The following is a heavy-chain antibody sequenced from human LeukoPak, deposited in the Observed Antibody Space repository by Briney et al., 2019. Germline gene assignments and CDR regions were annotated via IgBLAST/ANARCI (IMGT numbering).Heavy chain of an antibody. CDR1: GFTVGSNY. V-gene: IGHV3-66*04. Sequence: PGGSLRLSCAASGFTVGSNYMSCVRQAPGKGLEWVSIIYRGGSTNYADSVKGRFTISRDTSKNTLYLQMNSLRAEDTAVYYCARLSAKSTAYFFDYWGRGTLVTVSS. CDR3: ARLSAKSTAYFFDY. CDR2: IYRGGST. J-gene: IGHJ4*02. D-gene: IGHD2/OR15-2a*01.